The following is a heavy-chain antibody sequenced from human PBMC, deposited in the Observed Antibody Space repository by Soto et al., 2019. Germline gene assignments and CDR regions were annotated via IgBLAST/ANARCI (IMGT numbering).Heavy chain of an antibody. CDR3: AKEMIASTLADFFDY. D-gene: IGHD2-21*01. Sequence: GSLRLSCAASGFTFSSYAMTWVRQAPGKGLEWVSTISGSGDRAFYADPVKGRFTISRDNSKNTLYLQMNSLSAEDTAIYYCAKEMIASTLADFFDYWGQGILVTVSS. CDR1: GFTFSSYA. CDR2: ISGSGDRA. J-gene: IGHJ4*02. V-gene: IGHV3-23*01.